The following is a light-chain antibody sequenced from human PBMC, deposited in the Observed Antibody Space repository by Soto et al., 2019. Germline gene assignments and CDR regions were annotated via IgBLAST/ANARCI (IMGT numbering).Light chain of an antibody. CDR3: LET. J-gene: IGKJ2*01. CDR2: DAS. V-gene: IGKV3-11*01. Sequence: DIVLTQSPATLSLSPGERATLSCRASQSIRNHLAWYQKKPGQAPRLLIYDASNRATGIPARFSGSGSVTDFTLTISSLEPEDFAVYYRLETSGQGTKLEIK. CDR1: QSIRNH.